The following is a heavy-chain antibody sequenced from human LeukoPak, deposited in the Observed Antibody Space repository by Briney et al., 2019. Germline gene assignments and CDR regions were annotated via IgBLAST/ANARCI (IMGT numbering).Heavy chain of an antibody. CDR1: GFTFSSYS. CDR3: ARGLVETAMASYYYYYMDV. V-gene: IGHV3-48*01. CDR2: ITRRSSTI. D-gene: IGHD5-18*01. J-gene: IGHJ6*03. Sequence: GGSLRLSCAASGFTFSSYSLNWVRQAPGKGLEWLSYITRRSSTIYYADSVKGRFTISRDNAKNSLYLQMNSLRAEDTAVYYCARGLVETAMASYYYYYMDVWGKGTTVTVSS.